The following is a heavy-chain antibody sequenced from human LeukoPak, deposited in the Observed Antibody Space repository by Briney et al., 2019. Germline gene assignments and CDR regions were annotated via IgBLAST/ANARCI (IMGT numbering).Heavy chain of an antibody. J-gene: IGHJ6*02. V-gene: IGHV4-59*12. D-gene: IGHD2-2*02. CDR3: ARETRYCSSTSCYKGMDV. CDR1: GGSISSYY. CDR2: IYYSGST. Sequence: PSETLSLTCTVSGGSISSYYWSWIRQPPGKGLEWIGYIYYSGSTNYNPSLKSRVTISVDTSKNQFSLKLSSVTAADTAVYYCARETRYCSSTSCYKGMDVWGQGTTVTVSS.